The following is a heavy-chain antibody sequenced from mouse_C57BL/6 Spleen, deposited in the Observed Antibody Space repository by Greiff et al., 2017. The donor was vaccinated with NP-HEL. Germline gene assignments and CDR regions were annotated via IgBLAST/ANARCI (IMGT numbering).Heavy chain of an antibody. CDR3: ARIPYYYGSSPYAMDY. CDR1: GYTFTSYW. Sequence: VQLQQPGAELVKPGASVKLSCKASGYTFTSYWMHWVKQRPGQGLEWIGMIHPHSGSTTYNEKFKSKATLTVAKSSSTAYMQLRSLTSEDSAVYYCARIPYYYGSSPYAMDYWGQGTSVTVSS. V-gene: IGHV1-64*01. CDR2: IHPHSGST. D-gene: IGHD1-1*01. J-gene: IGHJ4*01.